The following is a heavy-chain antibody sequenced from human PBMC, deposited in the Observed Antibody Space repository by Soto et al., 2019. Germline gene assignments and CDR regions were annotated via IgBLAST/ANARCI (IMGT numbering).Heavy chain of an antibody. J-gene: IGHJ6*02. CDR2: IIPIFGTA. CDR3: ASPVATVYYYYGMDV. V-gene: IGHV1-69*12. CDR1: GGTFSSYA. D-gene: IGHD2-21*02. Sequence: QVPLVQSGAEVKKPGSSVKVSCKASGGTFSSYAITWVRQAPGQGLEWMGGIIPIFGTADYAQKFQGRVTITADESTSTASMELSSLRSEDTAVYYCASPVATVYYYYGMDVWGQGTAVTVSS.